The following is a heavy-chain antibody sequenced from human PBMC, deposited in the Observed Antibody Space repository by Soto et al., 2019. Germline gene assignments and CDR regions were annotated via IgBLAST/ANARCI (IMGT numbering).Heavy chain of an antibody. CDR1: GFTFSSYA. V-gene: IGHV3-23*01. CDR3: AKVYHHLRDETVLWFGELNWFDP. CDR2: ISGSGGST. D-gene: IGHD3-10*01. J-gene: IGHJ5*02. Sequence: PGGSLRLSCAASGFTFSSYAMSWVRQAPGKGLEWVSAISGSGGSTYYADSVKGRFTISRDNSKNTLYLQMNSLRAEDTAVYYCAKVYHHLRDETVLWFGELNWFDPWGQGTLVTVSS.